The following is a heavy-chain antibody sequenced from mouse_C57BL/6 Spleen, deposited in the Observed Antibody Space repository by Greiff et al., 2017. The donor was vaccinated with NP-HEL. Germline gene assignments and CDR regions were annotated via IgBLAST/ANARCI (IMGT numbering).Heavy chain of an antibody. Sequence: GGGLVQPKGSLKLSCAASGFTFNTYAMHWVRQAPGKGLEWVARIRSKSSNYATYYADSVKDRFTISRDDSQSMLYLQMNNLKTEDTAMYYCVRGGTTVVALYWYFDVWGTGTTVTVSS. V-gene: IGHV10-3*01. CDR3: VRGGTTVVALYWYFDV. CDR2: IRSKSSNYAT. J-gene: IGHJ1*03. D-gene: IGHD1-1*01. CDR1: GFTFNTYA.